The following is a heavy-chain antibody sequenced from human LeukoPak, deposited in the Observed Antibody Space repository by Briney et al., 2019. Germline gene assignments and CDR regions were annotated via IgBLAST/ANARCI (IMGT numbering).Heavy chain of an antibody. J-gene: IGHJ4*02. V-gene: IGHV4-59*08. Sequence: PSETLSLTCTVSGGSISSYYWSWIRQPPGKGLEWIGYIYYSGSTNYNPSLKSRVTMSVDTSKNQFSLKLSSVTAADTAVYYCARRNYSNLDYWGQGTLVTVSS. CDR1: GGSISSYY. D-gene: IGHD4-11*01. CDR3: ARRNYSNLDY. CDR2: IYYSGST.